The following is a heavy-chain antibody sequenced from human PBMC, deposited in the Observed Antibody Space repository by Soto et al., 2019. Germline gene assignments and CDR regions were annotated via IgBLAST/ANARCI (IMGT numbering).Heavy chain of an antibody. CDR2: IYYSGST. D-gene: IGHD3-16*01. CDR1: GGSISSYY. V-gene: IGHV4-59*01. Sequence: PSETLSLTCTVSGGSISSYYWSWIRQPPGKGLEWIGYIYYSGSTNYNPSLKSRVTISVDTSKNQFSLKLSSVTAADTAVYYCARLGRDPKNDAFDIWGQGTMVTVSS. J-gene: IGHJ3*02. CDR3: ARLGRDPKNDAFDI.